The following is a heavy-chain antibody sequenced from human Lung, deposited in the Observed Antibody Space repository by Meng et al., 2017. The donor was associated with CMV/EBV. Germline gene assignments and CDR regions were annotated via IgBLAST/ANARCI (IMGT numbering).Heavy chain of an antibody. CDR3: ARAEADTGNFDY. D-gene: IGHD6-19*01. V-gene: IGHV4-4*07. CDR2: IYTSGTT. CDR1: GGSISSYY. J-gene: IGHJ4*02. Sequence: VRLPESGPGLVKPSETLSLTCTVSGGSISSYYWSWIRPSAGKGLEWIGRIYTSGTTIYNPSLKSRLTLSLDTSKNQFSLKLNSVTAADTAVYYCARAEADTGNFDYWGQGTLVTVSS.